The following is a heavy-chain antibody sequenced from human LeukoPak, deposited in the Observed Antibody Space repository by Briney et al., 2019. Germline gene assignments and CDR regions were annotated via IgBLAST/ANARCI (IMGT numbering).Heavy chain of an antibody. J-gene: IGHJ4*02. CDR3: ARDVIPNDIQYFDY. Sequence: PGGSLRLSCAASGFTFSSYSMNWVRQAPGKGLEWVSYISSSSSTIYYADSVKGRFTISRDNAKNSLYLQMNSLTDEDTAVYYCARDVIPNDIQYFDYWGQGTLVTVSS. CDR2: ISSSSSTI. CDR1: GFTFSSYS. V-gene: IGHV3-48*02. D-gene: IGHD3-22*01.